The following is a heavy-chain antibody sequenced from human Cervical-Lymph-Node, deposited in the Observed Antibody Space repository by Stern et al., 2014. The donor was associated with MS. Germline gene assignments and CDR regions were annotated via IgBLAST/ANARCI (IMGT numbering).Heavy chain of an antibody. D-gene: IGHD6-6*01. V-gene: IGHV3-11*01. J-gene: IGHJ6*02. CDR2: ISGSSDIT. Sequence: VQLLESGGGLVRPGGSLRLSCAASGFTLGDYYMFWIRQAPGKGLEWVSYISGSSDITHYADSVKGRFTVSRDNAKNTLYLQMNSLSAEDTAVYYCARDKYHGAMDVWGQGTMVTVSS. CDR1: GFTLGDYY. CDR3: ARDKYHGAMDV.